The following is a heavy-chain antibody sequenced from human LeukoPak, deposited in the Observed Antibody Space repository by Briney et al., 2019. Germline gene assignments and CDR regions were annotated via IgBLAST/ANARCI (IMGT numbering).Heavy chain of an antibody. Sequence: PSETLSLTCTVSGGSISSGGYYWSWIRQPPGKGLEWIGEINHSGSTNYNPSLKSRVTISVDTSKNQFSLKLSSVTAADTAVYYCAREVLRFLEWLRTYNWFDPWGQGTLVTVSS. CDR1: GGSISSGGYY. CDR2: INHSGST. J-gene: IGHJ5*02. D-gene: IGHD3-3*01. V-gene: IGHV4-39*07. CDR3: AREVLRFLEWLRTYNWFDP.